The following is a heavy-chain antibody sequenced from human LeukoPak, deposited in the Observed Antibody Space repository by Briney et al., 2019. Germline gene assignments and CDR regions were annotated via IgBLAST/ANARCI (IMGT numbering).Heavy chain of an antibody. Sequence: ASVKVSCKASGGTFSSYAISWVRQAPGQGLEWMGGIIPIFGTANYAQKFQGRVTITADESTSTAYMELSSLRSEDTAVYYCARDPMTTVTSGERGYLDYWGQGTLVTVSS. J-gene: IGHJ4*02. D-gene: IGHD4-17*01. CDR3: ARDPMTTVTSGERGYLDY. V-gene: IGHV1-69*13. CDR2: IIPIFGTA. CDR1: GGTFSSYA.